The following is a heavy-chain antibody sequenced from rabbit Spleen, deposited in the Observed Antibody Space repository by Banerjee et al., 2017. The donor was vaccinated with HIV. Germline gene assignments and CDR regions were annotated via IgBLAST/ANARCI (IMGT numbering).Heavy chain of an antibody. J-gene: IGHJ6*01. V-gene: IGHV1S40*01. Sequence: QSLEESGGGLVQPEGSLTLTCTASGFSFSGNDYMCWVRQAPGRGLEWIACIAVGSGHFTYYATWAKGRFTISKTSSTTVTLQMTSLTVADTATYFCARDTGSSFSSYGMDLWGQGTLVTVS. CDR2: IAVGSGHFT. D-gene: IGHD8-1*01. CDR1: GFSFSGNDY. CDR3: ARDTGSSFSSYGMDL.